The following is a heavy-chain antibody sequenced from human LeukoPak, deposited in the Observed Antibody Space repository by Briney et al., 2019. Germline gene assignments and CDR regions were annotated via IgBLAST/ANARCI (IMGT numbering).Heavy chain of an antibody. V-gene: IGHV3-30*04. D-gene: IGHD4-23*01. Sequence: GGSLRLSCAASGFIFGNYAIHWVRQAPGKGLEWVAVISYDGSKKSYADSVKGRFTISRDNSKNTLYVQMNSLRAEDTAVYYCARGAHKRDDYGGFFDYWGQGTLVTVSS. J-gene: IGHJ4*02. CDR2: ISYDGSKK. CDR1: GFIFGNYA. CDR3: ARGAHKRDDYGGFFDY.